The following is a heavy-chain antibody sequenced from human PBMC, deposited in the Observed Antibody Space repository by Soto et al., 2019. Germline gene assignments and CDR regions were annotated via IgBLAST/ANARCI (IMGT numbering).Heavy chain of an antibody. V-gene: IGHV3-23*01. CDR1: GFTFSRYA. CDR3: AKDQLAGAFDI. D-gene: IGHD6-19*01. CDR2: ITGSGDTT. Sequence: GGSLRLSCTASGFTFSRYAMTWVCQAPGNGLQWVSTITGSGDTTYYGDSVKGRFTISRDNSKNTLYLQMNSLRAEDTAVYYCAKDQLAGAFDIWGQGTMVTVSS. J-gene: IGHJ3*02.